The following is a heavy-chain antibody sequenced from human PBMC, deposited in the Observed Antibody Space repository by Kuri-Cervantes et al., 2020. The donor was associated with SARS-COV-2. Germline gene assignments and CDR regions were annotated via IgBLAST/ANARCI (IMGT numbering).Heavy chain of an antibody. CDR2: IIPIFGTA. D-gene: IGHD6-13*01. Sequence: SVKVSCKASGGTFSSYAISWVRQAPGQGLEWMGGIIPIFGTANYAQKFQGRVTITTDESTSTAYMELSSLRSEDTAVYYCASLYFGDSSSEDYAFDIWGQGTMVTVSS. CDR1: GGTFSSYA. CDR3: ASLYFGDSSSEDYAFDI. V-gene: IGHV1-69*05. J-gene: IGHJ3*02.